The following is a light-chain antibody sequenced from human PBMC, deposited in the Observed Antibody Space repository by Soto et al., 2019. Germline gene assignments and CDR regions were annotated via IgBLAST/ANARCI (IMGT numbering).Light chain of an antibody. CDR1: QSVSSSY. Sequence: IVVKLSPGTLSSSPGERATLSCRASQSVSSSYLAWYQQTPGQAPRLLIYGAYSRATGIPDRFSGRGSGRDFTLTISVLDPEDFAVYYWQRYGSSPLISFGQGTRLEIK. J-gene: IGKJ5*01. CDR3: QRYGSSPLIS. CDR2: GAY. V-gene: IGKV3-20*01.